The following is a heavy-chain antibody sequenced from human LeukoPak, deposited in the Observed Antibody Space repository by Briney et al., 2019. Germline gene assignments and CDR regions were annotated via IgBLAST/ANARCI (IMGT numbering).Heavy chain of an antibody. J-gene: IGHJ3*02. V-gene: IGHV4-34*01. CDR3: ASLAEGGSYFGGAFDI. D-gene: IGHD1-26*01. CDR1: GFTFSSYS. Sequence: GSLRLSCAVSGFTFSSYSMTWVRQPPGKGLEWIGEINHSGSTNYNPSLKSRVTISVDTSKNQFSLKLSSVTAADTAVYYCASLAEGGSYFGGAFDIWGQGTMVTVSS. CDR2: INHSGST.